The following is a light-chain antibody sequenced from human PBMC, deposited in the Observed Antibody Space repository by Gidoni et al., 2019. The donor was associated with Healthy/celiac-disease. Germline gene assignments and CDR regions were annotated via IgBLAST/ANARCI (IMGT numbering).Light chain of an antibody. CDR1: QSVSSSY. J-gene: IGKJ1*01. CDR3: QQYGSSLRWT. CDR2: GAS. V-gene: IGKV3-20*01. Sequence: EIVLTQSPGTLSLSPGERATLSCRAIQSVSSSYLAWYQQKPGQAPRLLIYGASSRATGIPDRFSGSGSGTDFTLTISRLEPEDFAVYYCQQYGSSLRWTFGQGTKVEIK.